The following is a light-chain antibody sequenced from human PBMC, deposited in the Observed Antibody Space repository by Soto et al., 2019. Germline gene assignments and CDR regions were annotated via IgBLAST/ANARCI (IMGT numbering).Light chain of an antibody. CDR2: GAS. J-gene: IGKJ5*01. V-gene: IGKV3-20*01. Sequence: EIGLTQSPCTLSLSPGERATLSCRASQSVSSTYFAWYQQKPGQAPRLLIYGASSRATGVPDRFSGSGSGTDLTLTISRLEPEDFAVYYCQHYGTSFAFGQGTRLEIK. CDR1: QSVSSTY. CDR3: QHYGTSFA.